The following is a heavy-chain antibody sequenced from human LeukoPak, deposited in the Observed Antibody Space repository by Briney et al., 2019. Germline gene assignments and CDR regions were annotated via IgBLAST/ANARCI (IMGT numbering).Heavy chain of an antibody. D-gene: IGHD4-23*01. CDR1: GYTFTSYG. CDR2: ISAYSGDT. V-gene: IGHV1-18*01. CDR3: ARSNKPNYDYGGNVFDY. Sequence: ASVKVSCKASGYTFTSYGISWVRQAPGQGLEWMGWISAYSGDTNYAQKFQGRVTITADESTSTAYMELSSLRSEDTAVYYCARSNKPNYDYGGNVFDYWGQGTLVTVSS. J-gene: IGHJ4*02.